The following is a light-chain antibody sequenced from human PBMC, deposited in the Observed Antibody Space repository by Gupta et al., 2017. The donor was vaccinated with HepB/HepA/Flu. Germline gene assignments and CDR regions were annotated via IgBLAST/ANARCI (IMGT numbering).Light chain of an antibody. Sequence: EIVFTQSPATLSLSPGERATLSCRASQSVSTFLGWYQQKPGQAPRLLIYDASNRATGVPARFSGSGSGTEFTLTISSREPEDFAVYYCQQRSNCPITFGGGTKVDIK. CDR1: QSVSTF. CDR3: QQRSNCPIT. CDR2: DAS. J-gene: IGKJ4*01. V-gene: IGKV3-11*01.